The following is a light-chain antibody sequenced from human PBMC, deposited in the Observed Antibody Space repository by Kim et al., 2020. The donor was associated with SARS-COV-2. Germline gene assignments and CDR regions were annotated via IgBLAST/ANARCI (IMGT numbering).Light chain of an antibody. V-gene: IGLV3-9*01. CDR1: NIGTKN. CDR2: RDT. Sequence: SYELTQPLSVSVALGQTARITCGGNNIGTKNVHWYQQRPGQAPVLVIYRDTNRPSGIPARFSGSNSGNTATLTISRAQAGDEADYYCQVWDSNTVVFGGGTQLTVL. CDR3: QVWDSNTVV. J-gene: IGLJ3*02.